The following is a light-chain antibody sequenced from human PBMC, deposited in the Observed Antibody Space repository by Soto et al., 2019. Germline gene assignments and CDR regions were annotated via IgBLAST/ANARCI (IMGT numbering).Light chain of an antibody. CDR3: QQHNGYAPIT. J-gene: IGKJ5*01. V-gene: IGKV1-5*01. CDR2: DAS. CDR1: QSISSY. Sequence: DIQMTQSPSSLSASVGDRVTITFRASQSISSYLNWYQQKPGKAPKLLIYDASTLETGVPSRFSGSGSGTEFTLTISRLQSDDFATYSCQQHNGYAPITFGQGTRLEIK.